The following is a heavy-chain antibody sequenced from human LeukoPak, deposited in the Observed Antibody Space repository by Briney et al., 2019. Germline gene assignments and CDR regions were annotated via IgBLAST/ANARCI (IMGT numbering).Heavy chain of an antibody. Sequence: GGSLRLSCAASGFTFSGSAMHWVRQASGKGLEWVGRIRSKANSYATAYAASVKGRFTISRDDSKNTAYLQMNSLKTEDTAVYYCTRVVGADTDPFDAFDIWGQGTMVTVSS. CDR2: IRSKANSYAT. J-gene: IGHJ3*02. CDR1: GFTFSGSA. D-gene: IGHD1-26*01. CDR3: TRVVGADTDPFDAFDI. V-gene: IGHV3-73*01.